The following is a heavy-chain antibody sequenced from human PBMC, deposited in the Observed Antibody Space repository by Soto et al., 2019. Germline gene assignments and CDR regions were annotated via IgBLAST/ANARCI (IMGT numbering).Heavy chain of an antibody. CDR2: ISGYNGHT. CDR3: AREGQMPYYYYGLDV. D-gene: IGHD2-2*01. J-gene: IGHJ6*02. Sequence: QVQLVQSGAEVRKPGASVKVSCKASGYTFTTYGISWVRQAPGQGLEWKGWISGYNGHTKYAQKFQGRVTMTTDTSTSTVYMDLRSQRSDDTAVYYCAREGQMPYYYYGLDVWGQGTTVTVSS. V-gene: IGHV1-18*01. CDR1: GYTFTTYG.